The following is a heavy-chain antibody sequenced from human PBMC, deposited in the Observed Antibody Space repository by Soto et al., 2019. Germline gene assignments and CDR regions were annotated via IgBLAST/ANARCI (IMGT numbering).Heavy chain of an antibody. D-gene: IGHD4-17*01. CDR1: GFTFNTYL. CDR2: ITSGSDSI. Sequence: EVRLVESGGGLVKPGGSLRLSCAASGFTFNTYLMNWVRQAPGKGLEWVSSITSGSDSIYYADSVKGRFTISRDNAKNSLYLQMASLIAEYTAVYYCARRMTTVTPRCGPFDICGQGTMVSVSS. J-gene: IGHJ3*02. V-gene: IGHV3-21*01. CDR3: ARRMTTVTPRCGPFDI.